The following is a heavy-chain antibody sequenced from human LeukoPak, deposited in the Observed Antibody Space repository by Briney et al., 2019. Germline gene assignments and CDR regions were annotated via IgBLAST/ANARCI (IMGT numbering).Heavy chain of an antibody. Sequence: GGALRLSCAASGFTFSTYTMNWVRQPPGKGLEWVSNIGTSSSTTYYADSVKGRFTISRDNAKNSLYLQMNSLRAEHTAVYYCVRGSYGAYDYWGQGSLVAVSS. D-gene: IGHD4-17*01. J-gene: IGHJ4*02. CDR1: GFTFSTYT. CDR2: IGTSSSTT. CDR3: VRGSYGAYDY. V-gene: IGHV3-48*01.